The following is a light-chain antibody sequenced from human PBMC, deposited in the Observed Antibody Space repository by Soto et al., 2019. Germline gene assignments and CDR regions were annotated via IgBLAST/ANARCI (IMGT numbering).Light chain of an antibody. V-gene: IGKV3-20*01. Sequence: EIVLTQSPGTLSLSPGERATLSCWASQSVNSNYLAWYLQKPGQAPRLLIYGASSRATGIPDRFSGSGSGTDFTLTISRLVPEDFAVYYCQQYGSSPRYIFGQGTKLEIK. CDR2: GAS. J-gene: IGKJ2*01. CDR1: QSVNSNY. CDR3: QQYGSSPRYI.